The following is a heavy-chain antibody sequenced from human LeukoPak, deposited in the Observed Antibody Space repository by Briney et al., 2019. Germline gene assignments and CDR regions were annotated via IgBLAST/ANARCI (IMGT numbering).Heavy chain of an antibody. Sequence: QPGGSLRLSCVTSGFTFERYVMHWMRLAPGKGLECVSSIHPNNGGVGYAASVKGRFAISRDNARNSLYLEMTSLRPEDTVVYYCVKDAPNGSVDFWGRGTLVTVSS. J-gene: IGHJ4*02. CDR1: GFTFERYV. V-gene: IGHV3-9*01. CDR3: VKDAPNGSVDF. CDR2: IHPNNGGV. D-gene: IGHD2-8*01.